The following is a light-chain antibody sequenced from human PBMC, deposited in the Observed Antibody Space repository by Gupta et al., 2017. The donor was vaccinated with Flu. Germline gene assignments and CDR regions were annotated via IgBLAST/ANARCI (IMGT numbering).Light chain of an antibody. J-gene: IGKJ2*01. CDR2: SAF. CDR3: KQSYGTPYT. CDR1: RNVGTY. V-gene: IGKV1-39*01. Sequence: GDKGTSTCRASRNVGTYLNWYQQKPGKSPKLLIDSAFSLQGGVPSRFSGSGSGTDFSLTISSLQAEDFATYYCKQSYGTPYTFGQGTKLAIK.